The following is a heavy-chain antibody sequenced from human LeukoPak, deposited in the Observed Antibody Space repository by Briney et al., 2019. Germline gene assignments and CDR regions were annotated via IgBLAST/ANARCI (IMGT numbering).Heavy chain of an antibody. CDR1: GYTLTELS. J-gene: IGHJ5*02. CDR3: ATDPGDYEQRWFDP. D-gene: IGHD4-17*01. V-gene: IGHV1-24*01. CDR2: FDPEDGET. Sequence: ASVKVFCKVSGYTLTELSMHWVRQAPGKGLEWMGGFDPEDGETIYAQKFQGRVTMTEDTATDTAYMELSSLRSEDTAVYYCATDPGDYEQRWFDPWGQGTLVTVSS.